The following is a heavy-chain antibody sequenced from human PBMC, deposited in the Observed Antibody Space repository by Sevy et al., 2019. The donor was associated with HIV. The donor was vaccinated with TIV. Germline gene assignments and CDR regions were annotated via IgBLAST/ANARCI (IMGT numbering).Heavy chain of an antibody. Sequence: SETLSLTCAVYGGSFSGYYWSWIRQPPGKGLEWIGVINHSGSTNYNPALKSRVTISVDTSKNQFSLKLSSVTAADTAVYYCARGTYYDFWSGYYNPNYYYYGMDVWGQGTTVTVSS. CDR1: GGSFSGYY. J-gene: IGHJ6*02. CDR3: ARGTYYDFWSGYYNPNYYYYGMDV. CDR2: INHSGST. V-gene: IGHV4-34*01. D-gene: IGHD3-3*01.